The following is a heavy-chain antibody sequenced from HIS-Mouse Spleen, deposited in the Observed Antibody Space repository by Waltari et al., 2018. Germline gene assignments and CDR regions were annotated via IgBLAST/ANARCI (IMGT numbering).Heavy chain of an antibody. CDR2: IYYSGRT. CDR3: AREIPYSSSWYDWYFDL. J-gene: IGHJ2*01. Sequence: QLQLQESGPGLVKPSETLSLTCTVSGGPISTSTYYWGWTRQPPGKGREWIGSIYYSGRTYYNPSLKSRVTISVATSKNQFSLKLSSVTAADTAVYYCAREIPYSSSWYDWYFDLWGRGTLVTVSS. CDR1: GGPISTSTYY. D-gene: IGHD6-13*01. V-gene: IGHV4-39*07.